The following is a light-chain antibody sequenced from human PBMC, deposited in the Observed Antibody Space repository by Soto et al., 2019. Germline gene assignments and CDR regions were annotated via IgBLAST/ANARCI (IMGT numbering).Light chain of an antibody. CDR2: AAS. V-gene: IGKV3-20*01. J-gene: IGKJ1*01. CDR1: QSVASTY. Sequence: EVVLTQSPGTLSLSPGERATLSCRASQSVASTYLAWYQQKPGQAPRLLIYAASSRATGIPARFSGSGSGTDFTLTITRLEPEDFAVYYCQQYGTSPRTFGQGTNVEIK. CDR3: QQYGTSPRT.